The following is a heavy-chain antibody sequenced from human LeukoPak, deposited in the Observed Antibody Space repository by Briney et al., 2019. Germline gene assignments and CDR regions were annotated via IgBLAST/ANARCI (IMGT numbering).Heavy chain of an antibody. J-gene: IGHJ4*02. CDR3: AREVTVHHPAFGD. CDR2: IVPMFGRA. D-gene: IGHD3-10*01. Sequence: SVKVSCKTSGGSFSGYAISWVRQAPGQGLEWMGDIVPMFGRANYAQNFQGRLTITADDSTSTVYMEMTSLRLDDTAIYYCAREVTVHHPAFGDWGQGTLVTVSS. CDR1: GGSFSGYA. V-gene: IGHV1-69*13.